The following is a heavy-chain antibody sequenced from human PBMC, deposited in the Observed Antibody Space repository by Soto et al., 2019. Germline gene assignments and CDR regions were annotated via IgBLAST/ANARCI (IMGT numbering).Heavy chain of an antibody. V-gene: IGHV4-38-2*01. CDR2: IYHSGST. J-gene: IGHJ5*02. D-gene: IGHD2-2*01. CDR3: ATTHCSSTSCRPYNWFDP. Sequence: SETLSLTCAVSGYSTSSGYYWGWIRQPPGKGLEWIGSIYHSGSTYYNPSLKSRVTISVDTSKNQFSLKLSSVTAADTAVYYCATTHCSSTSCRPYNWFDPWGQGTLVTVSS. CDR1: GYSTSSGYY.